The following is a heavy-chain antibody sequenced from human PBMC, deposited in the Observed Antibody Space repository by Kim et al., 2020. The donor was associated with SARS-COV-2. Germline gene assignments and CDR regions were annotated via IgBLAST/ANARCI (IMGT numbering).Heavy chain of an antibody. CDR2: IKEDGSEK. V-gene: IGHV3-7*03. CDR3: ARDRGYCSGGSCYSIFDY. D-gene: IGHD2-15*01. Sequence: GGSLRLSCAASGVSFNNYWMGWVRQAPGKRLEWVAHIKEDGSEKYHVDSVEGRFTISRDNAKNSLYLQMNSLRAEDTAMYYCARDRGYCSGGSCYSIFDYWGQGTQVTVSS. CDR1: GVSFNNYW. J-gene: IGHJ4*02.